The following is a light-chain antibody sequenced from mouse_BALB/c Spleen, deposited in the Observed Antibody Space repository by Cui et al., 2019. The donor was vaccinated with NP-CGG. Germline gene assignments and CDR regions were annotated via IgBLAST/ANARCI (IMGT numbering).Light chain of an antibody. CDR2: GTN. CDR3: ALWYSNHWV. J-gene: IGLJ1*01. Sequence: QAVVTQELALTTSPGETVTLTCRSSTGAVTTSNYANWVQEKPDHLFTGLIGGTNNRAPGVPARFSGSLIGDKAALTITGAQTEDEAIYFCALWYSNHWVFGGGTILTVL. CDR1: TGAVTTSNY. V-gene: IGLV1*01.